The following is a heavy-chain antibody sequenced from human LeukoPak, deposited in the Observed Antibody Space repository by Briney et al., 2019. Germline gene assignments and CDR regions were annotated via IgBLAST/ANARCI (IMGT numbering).Heavy chain of an antibody. CDR2: IIPIFGTA. CDR1: GGTFSSYA. D-gene: IGHD3-22*01. J-gene: IGHJ4*02. CDR3: ASEPPYYYDSSGYFDY. Sequence: ASVKVSCKASGGTFSSYAISWVRQAPGQGLEWMGRIIPIFGTANYAQKFQGRVTITADKSTSTAYMELSSLRSEDTAVYYCASEPPYYYDSSGYFDYWGQGTLVTVSS. V-gene: IGHV1-69*06.